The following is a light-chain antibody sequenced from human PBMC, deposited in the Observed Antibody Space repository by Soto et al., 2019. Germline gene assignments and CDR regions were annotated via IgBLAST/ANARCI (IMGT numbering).Light chain of an antibody. Sequence: EIVLTQSPGTLSLSPGERATLSCRASQSVSSSFLAWYQQKPGQAPRLLIYGASSRATGIPDRFSGSGSGTDFTFTISRLEPEDLAVYYCQQYDSSPWTFGQGTKVEIK. V-gene: IGKV3-20*01. CDR3: QQYDSSPWT. J-gene: IGKJ1*01. CDR1: QSVSSSF. CDR2: GAS.